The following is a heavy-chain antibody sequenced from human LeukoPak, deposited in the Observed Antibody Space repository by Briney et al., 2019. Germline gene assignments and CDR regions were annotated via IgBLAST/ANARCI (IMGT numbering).Heavy chain of an antibody. CDR1: GFTFSSYA. CDR2: ISGSGGST. J-gene: IGHJ4*02. V-gene: IGHV3-23*01. Sequence: GGSLRLSCAASGFTFSSYATSWVRQAPGEGLEWVSAISGSGGSTYYADSVKGRFTISRDNSKNTLYLQMNSLRAEDTAVYYCAKDRKGCSGGSCYYGQDYWGQGTLVTVSS. D-gene: IGHD2-15*01. CDR3: AKDRKGCSGGSCYYGQDY.